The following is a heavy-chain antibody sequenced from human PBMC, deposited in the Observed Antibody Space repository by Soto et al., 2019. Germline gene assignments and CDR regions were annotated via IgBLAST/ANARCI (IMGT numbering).Heavy chain of an antibody. CDR3: ARGVAGSGFDL. J-gene: IGHJ4*02. Sequence: SQTLSLTCAISGDSVSSNTAAWNWIRPSPSRGLEWLGRTYYRSNWRHDYAVSVKSRITVSPDTSMNHFSLQLNSVTPDDTAVYYCARGVAGSGFDLWGQGTLVTVYS. D-gene: IGHD6-19*01. CDR1: GDSVSSNTAA. CDR2: TYYRSNWRH. V-gene: IGHV6-1*01.